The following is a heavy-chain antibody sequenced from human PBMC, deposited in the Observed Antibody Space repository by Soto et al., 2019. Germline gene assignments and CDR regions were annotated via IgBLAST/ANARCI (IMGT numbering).Heavy chain of an antibody. D-gene: IGHD6-19*01. Sequence: QVQLVQSGAEVKKPGASVKVSCKASGYTFTDYYMNWVRQAPGQGLEWMGWINPKNGVTNYAQKFQGRVTMTRDTSISTAYMDMSSLRSDDTAVYYCARGAFTVANWFDPWGQGTQVTVSS. CDR3: ARGAFTVANWFDP. CDR1: GYTFTDYY. CDR2: INPKNGVT. J-gene: IGHJ5*02. V-gene: IGHV1-2*02.